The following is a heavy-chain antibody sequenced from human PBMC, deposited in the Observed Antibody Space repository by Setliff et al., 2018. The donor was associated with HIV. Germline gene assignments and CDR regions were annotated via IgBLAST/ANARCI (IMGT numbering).Heavy chain of an antibody. J-gene: IGHJ5*02. D-gene: IGHD2-21*02. CDR2: INRSGSA. Sequence: LSLTCTVSGGSFSGHSWTWIRQPPGKGLEWIGEINRSGSANYNRSLKSRVTMSVDTSKNLFSLTLRSVTAADTAVYYCASAGPYCGDDCPYNWLTPWGQGTLVTVSS. CDR3: ASAGPYCGDDCPYNWLTP. V-gene: IGHV4-34*01. CDR1: GGSFSGHS.